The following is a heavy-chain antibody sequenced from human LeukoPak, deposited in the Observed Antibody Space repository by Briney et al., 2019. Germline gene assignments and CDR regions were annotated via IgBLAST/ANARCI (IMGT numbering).Heavy chain of an antibody. J-gene: IGHJ6*02. D-gene: IGHD3-10*01. CDR3: ARGPEVDGSGSRKVLVYYYGMDV. Sequence: SETLSLTCTVSGGSISSSSYYWGWIRQPPGKGLEWIGEINHSGSTNYNPSLKSRVTISVDTSKNQFSLKLSSVTAADTAVYYCARGPEVDGSGSRKVLVYYYGMDVWGQGTTVTVSS. V-gene: IGHV4-39*07. CDR2: INHSGST. CDR1: GGSISSSSYY.